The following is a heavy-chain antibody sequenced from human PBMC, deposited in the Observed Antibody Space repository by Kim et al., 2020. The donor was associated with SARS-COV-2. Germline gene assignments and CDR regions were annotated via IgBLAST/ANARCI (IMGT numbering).Heavy chain of an antibody. Sequence: GGSLRLSCAASGFTFSSYEMNWVRQAPGKGLEWVSYISSSGSTIYYADSVKGRFTISRDNAKNSLYLQMNSLRAEDTAVYYCARVPIAAAGIGYFQHWGQGTLVTVSS. J-gene: IGHJ1*01. V-gene: IGHV3-48*03. CDR3: ARVPIAAAGIGYFQH. D-gene: IGHD6-13*01. CDR2: ISSSGSTI. CDR1: GFTFSSYE.